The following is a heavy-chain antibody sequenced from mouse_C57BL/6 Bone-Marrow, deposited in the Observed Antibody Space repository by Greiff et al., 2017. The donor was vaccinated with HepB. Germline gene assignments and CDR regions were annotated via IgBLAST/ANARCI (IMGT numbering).Heavy chain of an antibody. Sequence: QVQLQQPGGELVKPGASVKLSCKASGYTFTSYWMHWVKQRPGQGLEWIGMIHPNSGSTNYNEKFKSKATLTVDKSSSTAYMQLSSPTSEDSAVYYCARRRNDLPYAMDYWGQGTSVTVSS. V-gene: IGHV1-64*01. J-gene: IGHJ4*01. CDR3: ARRRNDLPYAMDY. CDR2: IHPNSGST. CDR1: GYTFTSYW. D-gene: IGHD2-1*01.